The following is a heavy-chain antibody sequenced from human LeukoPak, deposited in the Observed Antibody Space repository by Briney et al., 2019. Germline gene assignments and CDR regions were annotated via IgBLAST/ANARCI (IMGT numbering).Heavy chain of an antibody. CDR3: AKGMVRGVIPDY. CDR2: ISYDGSNK. Sequence: GGSLRLSCAASGFTFSSYGMHWVRQAPGKGLEWVAVISYDGSNKYYADSVKGRFTISRDNSKNTLYLQMNSLRAEDTAVYYCAKGMVRGVIPDYWGQGTLVTVSS. V-gene: IGHV3-30*18. J-gene: IGHJ4*02. D-gene: IGHD3-10*01. CDR1: GFTFSSYG.